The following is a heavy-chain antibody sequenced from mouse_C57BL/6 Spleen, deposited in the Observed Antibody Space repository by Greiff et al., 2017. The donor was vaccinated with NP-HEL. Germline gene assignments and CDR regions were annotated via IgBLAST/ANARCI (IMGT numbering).Heavy chain of an antibody. CDR1: GFTFSSYA. D-gene: IGHD3-2*02. CDR3: TRAGRLRDYAMDY. J-gene: IGHJ4*01. CDR2: ISSGGDYI. V-gene: IGHV5-9-1*02. Sequence: DVHLVESGEGLVKPGGSLKLSCAASGFTFSSYAMSWVRQTPEKRLEWVAYISSGGDYIYYADTVKGRFTISRDNARNTLYLQMSSLKSEDTAMYYWTRAGRLRDYAMDYWGQGTSVTVSS.